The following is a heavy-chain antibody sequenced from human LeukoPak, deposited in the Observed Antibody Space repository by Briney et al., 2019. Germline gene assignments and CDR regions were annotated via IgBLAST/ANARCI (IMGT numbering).Heavy chain of an antibody. CDR2: IIPIFGTA. CDR1: GYTFTSYA. D-gene: IGHD6-19*01. J-gene: IGHJ4*02. V-gene: IGHV1-69*13. Sequence: ASVKVSCKASGYTFTSYAMNWVRQAPGQGLEWMGGIIPIFGTANYAQKFQGRVTITADESTSTAYMELSSLRSEDTAVYYCASRIAVAGTDYWGQGTLVTVSS. CDR3: ASRIAVAGTDY.